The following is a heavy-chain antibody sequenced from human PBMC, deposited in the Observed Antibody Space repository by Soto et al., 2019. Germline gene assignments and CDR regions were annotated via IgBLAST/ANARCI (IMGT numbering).Heavy chain of an antibody. J-gene: IGHJ3*02. D-gene: IGHD1-26*01. Sequence: QVQLQESGPGLVKSSETLSLSCTVSDASISGSYCYWGWIRQAPGKGLEWIGSIYYRGTTYYNSSLKGRVNQTLDPAKNQFSLDLRSVTAADTAGYYCARQRGGPRSGGFDIWGHGTMFTVSS. V-gene: IGHV4-39*01. CDR2: IYYRGTT. CDR1: DASISGSYCY. CDR3: ARQRGGPRSGGFDI.